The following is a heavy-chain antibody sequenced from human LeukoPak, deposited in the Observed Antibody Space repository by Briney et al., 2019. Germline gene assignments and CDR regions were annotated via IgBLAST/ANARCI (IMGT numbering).Heavy chain of an antibody. D-gene: IGHD6-19*01. CDR3: ARDEGIAVSGVNY. Sequence: ASVKVSCKASGYTFTNYNIIWVRQAPGQGLEWMGWISTNNGYTNYAQKFQGRVTMTTDTSTSTAYMELRSLRSDDTPVYFCARDEGIAVSGVNYWGQGSLVTVSS. CDR2: ISTNNGYT. J-gene: IGHJ4*02. V-gene: IGHV1-18*01. CDR1: GYTFTNYN.